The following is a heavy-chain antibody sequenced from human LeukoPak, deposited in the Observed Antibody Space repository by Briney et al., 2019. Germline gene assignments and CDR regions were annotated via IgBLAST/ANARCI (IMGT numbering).Heavy chain of an antibody. V-gene: IGHV3-7*01. Sequence: PGGSLRLSCAASGFTFSRYWMSWVRQAPGKGLEWVANIKQDGSEKYYVDSVKGRLTISRDNAKNSLYLQMNSLRAEDTAVYYCAELGITMIGGVWGKGTTVTVSS. D-gene: IGHD3-10*02. CDR2: IKQDGSEK. J-gene: IGHJ6*04. CDR3: AELGITMIGGV. CDR1: GFTFSRYW.